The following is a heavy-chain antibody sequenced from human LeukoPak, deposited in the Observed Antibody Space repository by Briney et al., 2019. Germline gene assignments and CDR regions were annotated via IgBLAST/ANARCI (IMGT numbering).Heavy chain of an antibody. Sequence: GGSLRLSCAASGFTFSGSAMHWVRQASGKGLEWVGRIRSKANSYATAYAASVKGRFTISRDDSKNTAYLQMNSLRAEDTAVYYCARGLLYCSSTSCSPGIGMDVWGQGTTVTVSS. D-gene: IGHD2-2*01. CDR2: IRSKANSYAT. V-gene: IGHV3-73*01. J-gene: IGHJ6*02. CDR3: ARGLLYCSSTSCSPGIGMDV. CDR1: GFTFSGSA.